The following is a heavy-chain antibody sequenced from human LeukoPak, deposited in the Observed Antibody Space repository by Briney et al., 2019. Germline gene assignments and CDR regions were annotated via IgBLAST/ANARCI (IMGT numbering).Heavy chain of an antibody. CDR1: GGSISSYY. CDR2: IYTTGTT. V-gene: IGHV4-4*07. Sequence: SETLSLTCDVSGGSISSYYWGWVRQPAGKGLEWLGRIYTTGTTHFNPALRSRLTMSVDTSKNQFSLKLTSVTAADTAVYFCARQGYNASYYFLDFWSQGTLVTVSS. D-gene: IGHD1-26*01. J-gene: IGHJ4*02. CDR3: ARQGYNASYYFLDF.